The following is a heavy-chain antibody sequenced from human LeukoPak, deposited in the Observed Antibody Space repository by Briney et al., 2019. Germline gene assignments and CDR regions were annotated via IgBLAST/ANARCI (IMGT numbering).Heavy chain of an antibody. J-gene: IGHJ4*02. V-gene: IGHV3-30*04. Sequence: PGRSLRLSCAASGFTFSSYAMHWVRQAPGKGLEWVAVISYDGSNKYYADSVKGRFTISRDNSKNTLYLQMNSLRAEDTAVYYCARDRYGGNPGLLDYWGQGTLVTVSS. D-gene: IGHD4-23*01. CDR1: GFTFSSYA. CDR2: ISYDGSNK. CDR3: ARDRYGGNPGLLDY.